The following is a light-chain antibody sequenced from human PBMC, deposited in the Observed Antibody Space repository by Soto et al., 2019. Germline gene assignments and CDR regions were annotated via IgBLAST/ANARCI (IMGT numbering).Light chain of an antibody. CDR3: QQSFASPPLT. J-gene: IGKJ4*01. CDR2: DAS. V-gene: IGKV1-39*01. CDR1: QYISRY. Sequence: DIQMTQSPSSLSASVGDRVTITCRASQYISRYLNWYQKKPGKAPKLLIYDASSLQSGVPQRFSGSGSGTYFSLTTSSLQPEDYATYYCQQSFASPPLTFGGGTKVEIK.